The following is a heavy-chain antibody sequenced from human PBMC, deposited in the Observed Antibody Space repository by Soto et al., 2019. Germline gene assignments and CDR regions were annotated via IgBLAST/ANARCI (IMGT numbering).Heavy chain of an antibody. CDR3: AKREGNTYGLFH. J-gene: IGHJ4*02. Sequence: EVQLVESGGGLVQPGGSLRLSCAASGFSFSNYWIHWVRQAPGKGLVWVSRIKTDGSSTDYAASVKGRFTISRDNAKYTLYLQVNSLTAEDTAVYYCAKREGNTYGLFHWGQGTLVTVSS. CDR1: GFSFSNYW. V-gene: IGHV3-74*01. CDR2: IKTDGSST. D-gene: IGHD5-18*01.